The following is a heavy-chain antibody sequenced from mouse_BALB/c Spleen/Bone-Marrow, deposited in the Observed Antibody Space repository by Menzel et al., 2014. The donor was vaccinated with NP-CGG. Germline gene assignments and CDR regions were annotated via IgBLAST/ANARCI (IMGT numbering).Heavy chain of an antibody. Sequence: EAQRVESGGGLVKPGGSLKLSCAASGFTLSDYYMFWVRQTPEKRLEWVATISDGVSYAYYPDSVKGRFTISRDNARNNLYLQMSSLKSEDTAMYYCARAPPYDFYAMDYWGQGTSVTVSS. J-gene: IGHJ4*01. V-gene: IGHV5-4*02. D-gene: IGHD2-13*01. CDR3: ARAPPYDFYAMDY. CDR2: ISDGVSYA. CDR1: GFTLSDYY.